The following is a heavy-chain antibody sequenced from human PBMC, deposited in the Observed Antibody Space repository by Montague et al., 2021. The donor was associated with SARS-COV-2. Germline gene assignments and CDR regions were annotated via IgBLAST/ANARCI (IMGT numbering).Heavy chain of an antibody. CDR1: GDSISTSTFY. Sequence: SETLSLTCSVSGDSISTSTFYWGWIRQSPGKGLEWIGTISYNGRAFYNPSLRSRLTISVDPSENQFSLKLNSVTAADTAVYYCTRLALLVAGGIGCFDPWGQESLFAGSA. J-gene: IGHJ5*02. V-gene: IGHV4-39*01. CDR2: ISYNGRA. D-gene: IGHD1-1*01. CDR3: TRLALLVAGGIGCFDP.